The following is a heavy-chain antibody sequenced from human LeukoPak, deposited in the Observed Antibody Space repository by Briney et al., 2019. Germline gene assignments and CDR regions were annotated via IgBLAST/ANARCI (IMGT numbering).Heavy chain of an antibody. V-gene: IGHV3-53*01. CDR3: ARGPAGYN. Sequence: GGSLRLSCAVSGFTFSTHWMHWVRQAPGKGLEWVSVIYSGGSTDYADSVKGRFTISRDNLKNTLYLQMNTLRAEDTAVYYCARGPAGYNWGQGTLVTVSS. CDR2: IYSGGST. CDR1: GFTFSTHW. J-gene: IGHJ4*02. D-gene: IGHD1-1*01.